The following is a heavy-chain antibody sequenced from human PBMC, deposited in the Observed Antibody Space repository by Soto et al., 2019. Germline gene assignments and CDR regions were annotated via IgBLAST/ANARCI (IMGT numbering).Heavy chain of an antibody. Sequence: QVQLVQSGAEVKKPGSSVKVSCKASGGTFSSYTISWVRQAPGQGLEWMGRIIPILGIANYAQKFQGRVTITADKSTTTAYMELSSLRSEDTAVYYCARDCEYISGGRCFQHWGQGTLVTVSS. J-gene: IGHJ1*01. CDR1: GGTFSSYT. V-gene: IGHV1-69*08. D-gene: IGHD6-19*01. CDR3: ARDCEYISGGRCFQH. CDR2: IIPILGIA.